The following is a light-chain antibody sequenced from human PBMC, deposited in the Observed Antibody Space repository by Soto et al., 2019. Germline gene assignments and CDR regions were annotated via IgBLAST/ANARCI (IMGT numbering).Light chain of an antibody. CDR1: QSVNRN. CDR2: GAS. V-gene: IGKV3-15*01. J-gene: IGKJ1*01. Sequence: EIVMTQSPATLYVSPGERATLSCRASQSVNRNLAWYQQKPGQAPRLLIYGASPRATTIPGRFSGSGSGTEFTLTISSLQSEDFAVYYCQQYNEWPRTFGQGTRVEIK. CDR3: QQYNEWPRT.